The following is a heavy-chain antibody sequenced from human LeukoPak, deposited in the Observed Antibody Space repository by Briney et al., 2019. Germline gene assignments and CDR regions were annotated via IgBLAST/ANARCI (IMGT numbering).Heavy chain of an antibody. CDR1: GFTFSSYA. CDR3: ARDALSYYYGSGSLQNDAFDI. D-gene: IGHD3-10*01. CDR2: ISGSGGNT. Sequence: GGSLRLSCAASGFTFSSYAMSWVRQAPGKGLEWVSVISGSGGNTYYADSVKGRFTISRDNAKNSLYLQMNSLRAEDTAVYYCARDALSYYYGSGSLQNDAFDIWGQGTMVTVSS. J-gene: IGHJ3*02. V-gene: IGHV3-23*01.